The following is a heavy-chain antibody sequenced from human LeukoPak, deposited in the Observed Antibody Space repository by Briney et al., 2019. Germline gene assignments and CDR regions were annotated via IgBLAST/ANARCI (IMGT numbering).Heavy chain of an antibody. CDR3: ARGILVTVYAAFDY. CDR1: GGSFSGYY. D-gene: IGHD2/OR15-2a*01. CDR2: IIHSGRT. V-gene: IGHV4-34*01. J-gene: IGHJ4*02. Sequence: SETLPLTCGVYGGSFSGYYWTWIRQSPGIGLEWIGEIIHSGRTNYNPSLTSRVSISVDTSKNQFSLELSSVTAADTAVYYCARGILVTVYAAFDYWGQGTLVTVSS.